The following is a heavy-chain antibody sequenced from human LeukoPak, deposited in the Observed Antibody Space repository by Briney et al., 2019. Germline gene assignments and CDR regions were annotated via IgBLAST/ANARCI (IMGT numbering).Heavy chain of an antibody. J-gene: IGHJ3*02. V-gene: IGHV4-59*01. CDR3: ARNPRDYYDSSGYFLDAFDI. Sequence: SETLSLTCTVSGGSISSYYWSWIRQPPGKGLEWIGYIYYSGSTNYNPSLKSRVTISVDTSKNQFSLKLSSVTAADTGVYYCARNPRDYYDSSGYFLDAFDIWGQGTMVTVSS. CDR1: GGSISSYY. CDR2: IYYSGST. D-gene: IGHD3-22*01.